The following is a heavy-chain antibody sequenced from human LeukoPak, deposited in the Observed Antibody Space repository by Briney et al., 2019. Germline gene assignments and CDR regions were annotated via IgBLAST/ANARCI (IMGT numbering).Heavy chain of an antibody. CDR3: ARGDRAVAGALGWFDP. V-gene: IGHV4-4*07. CDR1: SGSISGYY. D-gene: IGHD6-19*01. CDR2: IYTSGST. J-gene: IGHJ5*02. Sequence: SETLSLTCTVSSGSISGYYWSWIRQPAGKGLEWIGRIYTSGSTNYNPSLKSRVTMSVDTSKNQFSLKLTSVTAADTAVYYCARGDRAVAGALGWFDPWGQGTLVTVSS.